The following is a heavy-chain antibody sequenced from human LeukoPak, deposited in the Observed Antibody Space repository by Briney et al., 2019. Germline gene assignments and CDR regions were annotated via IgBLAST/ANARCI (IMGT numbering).Heavy chain of an antibody. J-gene: IGHJ4*02. Sequence: GASVKVSCKASGGTFSSYAISWVRQAPGQGLEWMGGIIPIFGTANYAQKFQGRVTITADESTSTAYMELSSLRSEDTAVCYCASRDGLEWLFFDYWGQGTLVTVSS. CDR3: ASRDGLEWLFFDY. D-gene: IGHD3-3*01. V-gene: IGHV1-69*13. CDR2: IIPIFGTA. CDR1: GGTFSSYA.